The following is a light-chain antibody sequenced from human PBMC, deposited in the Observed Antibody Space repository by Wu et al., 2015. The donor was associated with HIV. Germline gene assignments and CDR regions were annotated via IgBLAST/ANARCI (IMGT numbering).Light chain of an antibody. V-gene: IGKV1-5*03. CDR1: ANIAGL. CDR2: QSS. Sequence: DIQMTQSPSTLSASVGDKITITCRASANIAGLVAWYQQKPGKAPKLLIYQSSSLETGIPSRFSGSGSELTFTLTINNMQSDDFANFIIDQQYNMYPWTFGPRDQG. CDR3: QQYNMYPWT. J-gene: IGKJ1*01.